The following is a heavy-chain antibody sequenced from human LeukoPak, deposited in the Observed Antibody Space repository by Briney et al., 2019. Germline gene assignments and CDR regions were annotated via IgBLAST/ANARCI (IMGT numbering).Heavy chain of an antibody. D-gene: IGHD5-24*01. J-gene: IGHJ3*02. V-gene: IGHV4-31*03. Sequence: SQTLSLTCTVSGGSISSGGYYWSWIRQHPGTGLEWIGYIYYSGSTYYNPSLKSRVTISVDTSKNQFSLKLSSVTAADTAVYYCARAKMTTSAFDTWGQGTMVTVSS. CDR3: ARAKMTTSAFDT. CDR2: IYYSGST. CDR1: GGSISSGGYY.